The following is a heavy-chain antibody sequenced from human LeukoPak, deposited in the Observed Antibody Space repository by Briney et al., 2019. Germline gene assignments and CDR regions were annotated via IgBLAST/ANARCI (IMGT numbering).Heavy chain of an antibody. J-gene: IGHJ4*02. CDR2: IFHTGST. CDR1: GGSMSSYY. CDR3: ARVPYDSSGYPFDY. V-gene: IGHV4-59*01. D-gene: IGHD3-22*01. Sequence: PSETLSLTCTVSGGSMSSYYWSWIRQPPGKGLEWIGYIFHTGSTTYNPSLKSRVTISVDTSKNHFSLKLSPVTAADTAVYYCARVPYDSSGYPFDYWGQGTLVTVSS.